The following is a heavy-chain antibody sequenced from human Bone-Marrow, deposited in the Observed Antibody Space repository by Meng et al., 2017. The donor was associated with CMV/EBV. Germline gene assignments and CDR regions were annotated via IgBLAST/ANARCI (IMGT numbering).Heavy chain of an antibody. CDR3: ARGQNNWNYALDY. J-gene: IGHJ4*02. CDR1: GFTFSSYG. Sequence: CAASGFTFSSYGMHWVRQAPGKGLECVAVISYDGSNKYYADSVKGRFTISRDNSKNTLYLQMNSLRAEDTAVYYCARGQNNWNYALDYWGQGTLVTVSS. V-gene: IGHV3-30*19. D-gene: IGHD1-7*01. CDR2: ISYDGSNK.